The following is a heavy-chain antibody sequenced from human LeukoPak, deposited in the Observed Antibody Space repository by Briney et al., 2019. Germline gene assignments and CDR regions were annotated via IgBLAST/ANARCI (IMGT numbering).Heavy chain of an antibody. CDR3: ARAINYYDSSGSDMVFDY. CDR2: IIPILGIA. D-gene: IGHD3-22*01. Sequence: GASVKVSCKASGGTFSSYAISWVRQAPGQGLEWMGRIIPILGIANYAQKFQGRVTITADKSTSTAYMELSNLRSEDTAVYYCARAINYYDSSGSDMVFDYWGQGTLVTVSS. CDR1: GGTFSSYA. V-gene: IGHV1-69*04. J-gene: IGHJ4*02.